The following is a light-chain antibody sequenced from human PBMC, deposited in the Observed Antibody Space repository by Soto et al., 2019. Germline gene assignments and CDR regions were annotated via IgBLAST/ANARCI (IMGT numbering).Light chain of an antibody. CDR2: EGS. CDR3: CLYAGVNVL. J-gene: IGLJ3*02. CDR1: SSDIGNYNL. V-gene: IGLV2-23*01. Sequence: QSALTQPASVSGSPGQSITISCTGTSSDIGNYNLVSWYQQHPGKAPKLVIYEGSKRPSGVSNRFSGSMASLTISGIQAEDEADYYCCLYAGVNVLFGGGTKLTVL.